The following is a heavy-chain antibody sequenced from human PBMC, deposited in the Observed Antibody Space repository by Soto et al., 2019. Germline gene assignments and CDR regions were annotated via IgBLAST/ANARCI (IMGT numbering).Heavy chain of an antibody. D-gene: IGHD6-13*01. CDR1: GFTFSSYA. J-gene: IGHJ5*02. V-gene: IGHV3-23*01. CDR2: ISGSGGST. Sequence: GGSLRLSCAASGFTFSSYAMSWVRQAPGKGLEWVSAISGSGGSTYYADSVKGRFTISRDNSKNTLYLQMNSLRAEDTAVYYCEKGVQYSSSLTWLDPWGQGTLFTVSS. CDR3: EKGVQYSSSLTWLDP.